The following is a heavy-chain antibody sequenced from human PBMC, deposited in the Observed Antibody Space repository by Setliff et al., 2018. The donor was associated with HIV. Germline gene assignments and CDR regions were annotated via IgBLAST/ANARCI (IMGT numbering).Heavy chain of an antibody. CDR3: ARPPTTSYNFWGDAFAI. CDR1: GYSISSGYY. V-gene: IGHV4-38-2*01. D-gene: IGHD3-3*01. Sequence: ASETLSLTCPVSGYSISSGYYWGWIRQPPGKGLEWIGNIHHSGSVYYNLSLKRRVTISVDTSKNQFSLKLTSATAADTAVYYCARPPTTSYNFWGDAFAIWGQGTMVTVSS. CDR2: IHHSGSV. J-gene: IGHJ3*02.